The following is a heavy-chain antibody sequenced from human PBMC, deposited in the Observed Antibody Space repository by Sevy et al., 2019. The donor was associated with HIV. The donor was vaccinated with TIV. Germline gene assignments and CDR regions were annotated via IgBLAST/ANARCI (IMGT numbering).Heavy chain of an antibody. CDR1: GFSISGYT. J-gene: IGHJ4*02. CDR3: ARVGLGDCSGTNCSPNDY. V-gene: IGHV3-21*01. CDR2: ISSGSSFM. D-gene: IGHD2-2*01. Sequence: GGSLRLSCAASGFSISGYTMNWVRQAPGKGLERVSSISSGSSFMYYADSLKGRFTISRDNARNLMYLQMNSLRVEDTAVDYCARVGLGDCSGTNCSPNDYWGQGTLVTVSS.